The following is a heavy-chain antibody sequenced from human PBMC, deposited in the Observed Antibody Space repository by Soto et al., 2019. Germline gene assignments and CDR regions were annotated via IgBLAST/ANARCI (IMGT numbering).Heavy chain of an antibody. D-gene: IGHD6-19*01. Sequence: SETLSLTCTVSGGSVSSGSYYWSWIRQPPGKGLEWIGYIYYSGSTNYNPSLKSRVTISVDTSKNQFSLKLSSVTAADTAVYYCARLYSSGWYDFDYWGQGTLVTVSS. CDR2: IYYSGST. J-gene: IGHJ4*02. CDR1: GGSVSSGSYY. V-gene: IGHV4-61*01. CDR3: ARLYSSGWYDFDY.